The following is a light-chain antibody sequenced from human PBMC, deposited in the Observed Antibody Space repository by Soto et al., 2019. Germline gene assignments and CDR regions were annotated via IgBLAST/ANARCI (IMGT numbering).Light chain of an antibody. CDR2: AAT. Sequence: DIQMTQSPSSVSALVGDRVTITCGATQGIGIWLAWYQQKPGQAPKLLIYAATSLQDGVPLRFSGSGSGADFTLTISALQPEDFATYYCQQANSLPLTFGGGTKVEIK. CDR1: QGIGIW. CDR3: QQANSLPLT. V-gene: IGKV1-12*01. J-gene: IGKJ4*01.